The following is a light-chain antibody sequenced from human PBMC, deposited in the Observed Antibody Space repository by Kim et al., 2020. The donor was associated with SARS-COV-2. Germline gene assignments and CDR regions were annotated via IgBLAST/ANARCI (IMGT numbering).Light chain of an antibody. V-gene: IGKV2-28*01. CDR1: QSLLHSNGYNY. Sequence: DIVMTQSPLSLPVTPGEPASISCRSSQSLLHSNGYNYLDWYLQKPGQSPQLLIYFGFYRASGVPDRFSGSGSGTDFTLKISRVEAEDVGVYYCMQALETPRTFGQGTKLEI. J-gene: IGKJ2*01. CDR3: MQALETPRT. CDR2: FGF.